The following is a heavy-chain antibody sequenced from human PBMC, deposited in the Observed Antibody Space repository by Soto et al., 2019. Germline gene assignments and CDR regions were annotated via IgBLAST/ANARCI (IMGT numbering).Heavy chain of an antibody. CDR1: GGSISSYY. Sequence: SETLSLTCTVSGGSISSYYWSWIRQPPGKGLEWIGYIYYSGSTNYNPSLKSRVTISVDTSKNQFSLKLSSVTAADTAVYYCARELGYCSGGSCYLTWFDPWGQGTLVTV. D-gene: IGHD2-15*01. V-gene: IGHV4-59*01. CDR3: ARELGYCSGGSCYLTWFDP. J-gene: IGHJ5*02. CDR2: IYYSGST.